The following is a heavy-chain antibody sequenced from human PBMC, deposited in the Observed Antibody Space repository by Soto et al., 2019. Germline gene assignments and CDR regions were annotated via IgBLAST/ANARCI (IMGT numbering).Heavy chain of an antibody. CDR2: ISYDGNNK. V-gene: IGHV3-30*18. J-gene: IGHJ4*02. CDR1: GFTFSTYG. D-gene: IGHD1-1*01. Sequence: QVQLVESGGGVVQPGRSLRLSCAASGFTFSTYGMHWVRQAPGKGLEWVAVISYDGNNKYYADSVKGRFTISRDSSEDTLYLQMNSLRAEDTAVYYCAKSVYNWNDGSFDYWGQGTLVTVSS. CDR3: AKSVYNWNDGSFDY.